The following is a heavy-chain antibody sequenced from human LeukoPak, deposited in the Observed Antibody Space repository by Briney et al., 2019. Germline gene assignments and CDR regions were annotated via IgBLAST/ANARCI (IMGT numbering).Heavy chain of an antibody. V-gene: IGHV3-30*02. CDR3: AKVVTGYCSTTSCPFDS. D-gene: IGHD2-2*01. Sequence: YYVCNTNYAHSVEGRFTICRENTKNNLYLKMDSQRAEDTAVYYCAKVVTGYCSTTSCPFDSWGQGTLVTVSS. J-gene: IGHJ4*02. CDR2: YYVCNT.